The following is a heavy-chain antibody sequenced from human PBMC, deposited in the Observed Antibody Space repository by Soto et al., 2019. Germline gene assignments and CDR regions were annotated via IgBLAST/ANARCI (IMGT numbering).Heavy chain of an antibody. CDR3: AKGQRDYSDRTGPLDY. J-gene: IGHJ4*02. Sequence: QVQLVESGGGVVQPGRSLRLSCAASGFTFSGYGMHWVRQAPGRGLEWVAVISYDGSKTYYADSVKGRFTISRDNSKNTLYLQLNSLRAEDTAVYHCAKGQRDYSDRTGPLDYWGQGTLVTVSS. CDR2: ISYDGSKT. V-gene: IGHV3-30*18. CDR1: GFTFSGYG. D-gene: IGHD3-22*01.